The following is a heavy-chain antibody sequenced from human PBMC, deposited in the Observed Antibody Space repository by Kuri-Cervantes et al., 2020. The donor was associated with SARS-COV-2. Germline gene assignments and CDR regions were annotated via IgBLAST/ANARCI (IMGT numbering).Heavy chain of an antibody. D-gene: IGHD3-10*01. CDR2: IWYDGSNK. Sequence: GESLKISCAASGFTFSSYAMHWVRQAPGKGLEWVAVIWYDGSNKYCADSVKGRFTISRDNSKNTLYLQMNSLRAEDTAVYYCARGDYGSGSYGYYYGMDVWGQGTTVTVSS. CDR3: ARGDYGSGSYGYYYGMDV. J-gene: IGHJ6*02. CDR1: GFTFSSYA. V-gene: IGHV3-33*08.